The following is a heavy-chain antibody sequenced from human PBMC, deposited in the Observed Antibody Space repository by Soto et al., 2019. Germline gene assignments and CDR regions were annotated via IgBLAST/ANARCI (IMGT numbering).Heavy chain of an antibody. J-gene: IGHJ5*02. Sequence: QVQLQESGPGLVKPSQTLSLTCTVSGGSISRGAYYWSWICQLPGKGLEWIGYVYHTGNTDYNPSLKSRVSISVDTSKNQFSMDLRYVTAADTAVYYCAVDTTIEGPNWFDPWGQGTLVTVSS. V-gene: IGHV4-31*03. CDR2: VYHTGNT. CDR1: GGSISRGAYY. CDR3: AVDTTIEGPNWFDP. D-gene: IGHD5-18*01.